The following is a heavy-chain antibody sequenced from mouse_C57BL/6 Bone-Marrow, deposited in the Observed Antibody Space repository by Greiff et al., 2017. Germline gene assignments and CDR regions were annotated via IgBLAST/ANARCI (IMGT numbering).Heavy chain of an antibody. V-gene: IGHV5-16*01. CDR2: INYDGSST. CDR3: ARGVRGAMDY. CDR1: GFTFSDYY. J-gene: IGHJ4*01. Sequence: EVMLVESEGGLVQPGSSMKLSCTASGFTFSDYYMAWVRPVPEQGLEWVANINYDGSSTYYLDSLKSRFIISRDNAKNILYLQMSSLKSEDTATYYCARGVRGAMDYWGQGTSVTVSS.